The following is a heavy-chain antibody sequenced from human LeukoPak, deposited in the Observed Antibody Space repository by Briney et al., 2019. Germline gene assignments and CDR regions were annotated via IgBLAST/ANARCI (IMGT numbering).Heavy chain of an antibody. V-gene: IGHV3-23*01. D-gene: IGHD3-22*01. CDR2: ISGSGGST. CDR1: GFTFSRYS. J-gene: IGHJ3*02. Sequence: GGSLRLSCAASGFTFSRYSMNWVRQAPGKGLEWVSAISGSGGSTYYADSVKGRFTISRDNSKNTLYLQMNSLRAEDTAVYYCAKDGRYYYDSSGSPDAFDIWGQGTMVTVSS. CDR3: AKDGRYYYDSSGSPDAFDI.